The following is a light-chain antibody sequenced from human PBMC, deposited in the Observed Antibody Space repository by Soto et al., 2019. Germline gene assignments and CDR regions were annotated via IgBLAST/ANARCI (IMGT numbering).Light chain of an antibody. V-gene: IGKV3-15*01. J-gene: IGKJ1*01. CDR3: QQYNSWPET. CDR1: QSVRSS. CDR2: EAS. Sequence: DIVMTQSPGTLSVSPGETATLFCRASQSVRSSLAWYQQKPGQAPRVFIYEASTRATGTPARFTGSGSGTEFTLTISSLQSEDFAVYYCQQYNSWPETFGQGTKVDIK.